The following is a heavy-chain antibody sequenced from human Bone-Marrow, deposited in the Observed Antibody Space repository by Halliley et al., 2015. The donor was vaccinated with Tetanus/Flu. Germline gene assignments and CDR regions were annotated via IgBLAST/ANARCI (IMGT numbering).Heavy chain of an antibody. CDR3: AKEYPAIGGGPYTSYFYVNDV. V-gene: IGHV3-9*01. J-gene: IGHJ6*02. Sequence: AVSGFSFDDYAMHWVRQAPGKGLEWVSGISWNSGSVAYADSVKGRFTISRDNAKNSLYLEMNSLRPGDTALYYCAKEYPAIGGGPYTSYFYVNDVWGQVTTVTVSS. CDR2: ISWNSGSV. D-gene: IGHD2-8*01. CDR1: GFSFDDYA.